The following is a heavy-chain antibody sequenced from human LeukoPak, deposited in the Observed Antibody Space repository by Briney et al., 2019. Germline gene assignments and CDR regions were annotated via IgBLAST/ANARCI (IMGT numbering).Heavy chain of an antibody. V-gene: IGHV4-30-4*08. D-gene: IGHD2-15*01. Sequence: SETLSLTCTVSGGSISSGDYYWSWIRQPPGTGLEWIGYIFSSGSTYYNPSLKSRVTISVDTSKNQFSLKLTSVTAADTAVYYCARGYSPYPFDYWGQGTLVTVSS. CDR1: GGSISSGDYY. CDR2: IFSSGST. CDR3: ARGYSPYPFDY. J-gene: IGHJ4*02.